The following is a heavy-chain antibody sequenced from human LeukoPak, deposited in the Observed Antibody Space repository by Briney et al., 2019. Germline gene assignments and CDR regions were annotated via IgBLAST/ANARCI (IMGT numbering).Heavy chain of an antibody. V-gene: IGHV4-31*03. J-gene: IGHJ6*04. Sequence: PSETLSLTCTVSGGSISSGGYYWSWIRQHPGKGLEWIGYIYYSGSTYYNPSLKSRVTISVDTSKNQFSLKLSSVTAADTAVYYCARQVTTQYYYYYYGMDAWGKGTTVTVSS. CDR2: IYYSGST. CDR3: ARQVTTQYYYYYYGMDA. D-gene: IGHD4-17*01. CDR1: GGSISSGGYY.